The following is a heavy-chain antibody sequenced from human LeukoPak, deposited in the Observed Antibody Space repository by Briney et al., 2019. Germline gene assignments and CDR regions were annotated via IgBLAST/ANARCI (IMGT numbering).Heavy chain of an antibody. D-gene: IGHD3-3*01. Sequence: SETLSLTCAVYGGSFRGYYWSWIRQPPGKGLEWIGEINHSESTNYNPSLKRRVTISVDTSKDQFSLKLSSVTAADTAVYYCARAGRITIFGVVIDYYSGMDVWGQGTTVTVSS. CDR3: ARAGRITIFGVVIDYYSGMDV. CDR1: GGSFRGYY. CDR2: INHSEST. V-gene: IGHV4-34*01. J-gene: IGHJ6*02.